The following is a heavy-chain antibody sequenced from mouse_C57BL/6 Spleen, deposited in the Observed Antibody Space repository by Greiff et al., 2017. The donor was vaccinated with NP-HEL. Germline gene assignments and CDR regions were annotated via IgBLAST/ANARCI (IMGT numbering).Heavy chain of an antibody. CDR3: ARKSDSNYEGYAMDY. V-gene: IGHV1-81*01. D-gene: IGHD2-5*01. Sequence: VQLQQSGAELARPGASVKLSCKASGYTFTSYGISWVKQRTGQGLEWIGEIYPRSGNTYYNEKFKGKATLTADKSSSTAYMELRSLTSEDSAVYFGARKSDSNYEGYAMDYWGQGTSVTVSS. CDR1: GYTFTSYG. J-gene: IGHJ4*01. CDR2: IYPRSGNT.